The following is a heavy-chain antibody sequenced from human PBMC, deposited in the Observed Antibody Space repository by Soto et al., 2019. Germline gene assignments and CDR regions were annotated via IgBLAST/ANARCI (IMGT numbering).Heavy chain of an antibody. V-gene: IGHV4-30-2*01. D-gene: IGHD3-16*01. CDR2: IYHSGST. Sequence: PSETLSLTCAVSGGSISSGGYSWSWIRQPPGKGLEWIGYIYHSGSTYYNPSRERRVTLSVDRSQNQVSLKLRSVTAADTGLYFCARNPREKCYGVLDVRGPGTT. J-gene: IGHJ6*01. CDR1: GGSISSGGYS. CDR3: ARNPREKCYGVLDV.